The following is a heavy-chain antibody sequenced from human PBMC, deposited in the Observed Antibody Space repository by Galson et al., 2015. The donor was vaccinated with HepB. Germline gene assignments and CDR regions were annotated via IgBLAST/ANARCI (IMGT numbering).Heavy chain of an antibody. J-gene: IGHJ4*02. CDR3: VKNPYINHWYKMYYFDY. Sequence: SLRLSCAASGFTFSNYAMHWVRQTPEKGLEYVSAINNNGDITWYADSVKGRFTNSRDNSKNTLYLQMSSLRPEDTAVYYCVKNPYINHWYKMYYFDYWGQGALVTVSS. D-gene: IGHD1/OR15-1a*01. V-gene: IGHV3-64D*09. CDR2: INNNGDIT. CDR1: GFTFSNYA.